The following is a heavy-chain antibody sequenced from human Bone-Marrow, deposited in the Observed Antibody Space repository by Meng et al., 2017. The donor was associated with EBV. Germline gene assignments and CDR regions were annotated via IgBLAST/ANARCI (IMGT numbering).Heavy chain of an antibody. CDR3: ARDRHITMVQGKRGFDY. Sequence: GQLVRFGTDVKKPGSSVKVTCKASGGTFSSYAISWVRQAPGQGLEWMGGIIPIFGTANYAQKFQGRVTITADKSTSTAYMELSSLRSEDTAVYYCARDRHITMVQGKRGFDYWGQGTLVTVSS. CDR2: IIPIFGTA. V-gene: IGHV1-69*06. CDR1: GGTFSSYA. D-gene: IGHD3-10*01. J-gene: IGHJ4*02.